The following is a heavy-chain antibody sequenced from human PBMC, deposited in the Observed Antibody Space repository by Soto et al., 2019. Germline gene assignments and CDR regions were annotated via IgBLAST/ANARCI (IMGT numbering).Heavy chain of an antibody. J-gene: IGHJ3*02. CDR1: GFTFSSYG. D-gene: IGHD6-19*01. CDR2: IWYDGSNK. Sequence: GGSLRLSCAASGFTFSSYGMHWVRQAPGKGLEWVAVIWYDGSNKYYADSVKGRFTISRDNSKNTLYLQMNSLRAEDTAVYYCASGSGWPPEDAFDIWGQGTMVTVSS. V-gene: IGHV3-33*01. CDR3: ASGSGWPPEDAFDI.